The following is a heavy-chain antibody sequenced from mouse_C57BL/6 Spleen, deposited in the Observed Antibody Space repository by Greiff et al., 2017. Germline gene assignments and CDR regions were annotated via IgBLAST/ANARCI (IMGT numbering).Heavy chain of an antibody. CDR3: ARYRYYGSSALDY. V-gene: IGHV7-3*01. D-gene: IGHD1-1*01. J-gene: IGHJ2*01. CDR1: GFTFTDYY. CDR2: IRNKANGYTT. Sequence: VQLKESGGGLVQPGGSLSLSCAASGFTFTDYYMSWVRQPPGKALEWLGFIRNKANGYTTEYSASVKGRFTISRDNSQSILYLQMNALRAEDSATYYCARYRYYGSSALDYWGQGTTLTVSS.